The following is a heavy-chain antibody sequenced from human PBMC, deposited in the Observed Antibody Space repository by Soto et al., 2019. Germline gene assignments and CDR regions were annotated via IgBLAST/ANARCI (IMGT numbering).Heavy chain of an antibody. Sequence: PSETLSLTCTVSGGSISSYYWSWIRQPPGKGLEWIGYIYYSGSTNYNPSLKSRVTISVDTSKNQFSLTVTSVTAADTAVYYCARHSSGTSFDPWGQGTLVTVSS. J-gene: IGHJ5*02. CDR3: ARHSSGTSFDP. V-gene: IGHV4-59*08. CDR2: IYYSGST. D-gene: IGHD3-10*01. CDR1: GGSISSYY.